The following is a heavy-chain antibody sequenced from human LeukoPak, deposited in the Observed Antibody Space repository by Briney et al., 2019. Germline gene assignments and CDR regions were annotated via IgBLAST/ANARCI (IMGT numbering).Heavy chain of an antibody. CDR3: ARGWIDGLDY. J-gene: IGHJ4*02. D-gene: IGHD2-2*03. V-gene: IGHV4-4*07. CDR2: VHTTGST. Sequence: PSETLSLTCTVSGGSISSYYWSWIRQPAGKGLEWIGRVHTTGSTNYNPSLKSRVTMSVDTSKNQFSLKLSSVTAADTAVYYCARGWIDGLDYWGQGTLVTVSS. CDR1: GGSISSYY.